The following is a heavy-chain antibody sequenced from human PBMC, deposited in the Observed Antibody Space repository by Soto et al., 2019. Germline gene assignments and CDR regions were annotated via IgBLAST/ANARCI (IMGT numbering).Heavy chain of an antibody. D-gene: IGHD2-15*01. J-gene: IGHJ4*02. CDR1: GYTFTSYG. Sequence: GASVKVSCKASGYTFTSYGISWVRQAPGQGLEWMGWISAYNGNTNYAQKLQGRVTMTTDTSTSTAYMELRSLRSDDTAVYYCARDVSDCSGGSCYFYYFDYWGQGTLVTVSS. CDR2: ISAYNGNT. CDR3: ARDVSDCSGGSCYFYYFDY. V-gene: IGHV1-18*01.